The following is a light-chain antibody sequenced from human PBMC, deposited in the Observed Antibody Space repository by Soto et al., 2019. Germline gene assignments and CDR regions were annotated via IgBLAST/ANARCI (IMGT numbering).Light chain of an antibody. V-gene: IGLV2-8*01. J-gene: IGLJ2*01. CDR1: SSDVGSCDC. CDR2: EVT. Sequence: QSALTQPPSASGSPGQSVTISCTGTSSDVGSCDCVSWYQQHPGKAPKLMIYEVTKRPSGVPDRFSGSKSGSTASLTVSGLQAEDEADYYCSSYADSNNLVFGGGTKLTVL. CDR3: SSYADSNNLV.